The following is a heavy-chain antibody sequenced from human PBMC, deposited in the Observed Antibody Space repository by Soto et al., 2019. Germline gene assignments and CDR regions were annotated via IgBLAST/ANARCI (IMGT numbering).Heavy chain of an antibody. Sequence: SVKVSCKASGGTFSSYAISWVRQAPGQGLEWMGGIIPIFGTANFAQKFQGRVTITADKSTSTAYMELSSLRSEDTAVYYCARIPEYYDSSGYHIDYWGQGTLVTVSS. CDR2: IIPIFGTA. D-gene: IGHD3-22*01. V-gene: IGHV1-69*06. J-gene: IGHJ4*02. CDR1: GGTFSSYA. CDR3: ARIPEYYDSSGYHIDY.